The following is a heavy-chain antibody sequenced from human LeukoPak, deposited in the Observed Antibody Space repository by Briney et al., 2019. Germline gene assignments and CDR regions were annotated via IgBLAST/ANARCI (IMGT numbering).Heavy chain of an antibody. J-gene: IGHJ5*02. CDR3: ARGGGYYYGSGSYSPRAYNWFDP. CDR1: GYTFTSCG. Sequence: GASVKASCKASGYTFTSCGISWVRQAPGQGLEWMGWISAYNGNTNYAQKLQGRVTMTTDTSTSIAYMELRSLRSDDTAVYYCARGGGYYYGSGSYSPRAYNWFDPWGQGTLVTVSS. CDR2: ISAYNGNT. V-gene: IGHV1-18*01. D-gene: IGHD3-10*01.